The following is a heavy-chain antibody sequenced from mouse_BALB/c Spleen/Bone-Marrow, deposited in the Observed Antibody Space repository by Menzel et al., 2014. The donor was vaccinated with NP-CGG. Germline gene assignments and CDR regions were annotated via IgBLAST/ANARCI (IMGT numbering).Heavy chain of an antibody. V-gene: IGHV5-12*02. Sequence: EVKLQESGGGLVQPGGSLKLSCATSGFTFSDYYMYWVRQTPEKRLEWVAYISNGGGSTYYPDTVKGRFTISRDNAKSTLYLQMSRLKSEDTAMYYCARHLYGNYGAMDYWGQGTSVTVSS. J-gene: IGHJ4*01. CDR1: GFTFSDYY. D-gene: IGHD2-1*01. CDR3: ARHLYGNYGAMDY. CDR2: ISNGGGST.